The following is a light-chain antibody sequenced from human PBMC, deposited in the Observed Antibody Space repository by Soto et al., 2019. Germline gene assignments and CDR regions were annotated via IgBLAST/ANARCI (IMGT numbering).Light chain of an antibody. J-gene: IGLJ2*01. CDR3: AAWDVSFVV. CDR1: RSNIGTNT. CDR2: SNN. V-gene: IGLV1-44*01. Sequence: QSVLTQPPSASGTPGQRVTISCSGSRSNIGTNTVTWYQQLPGMAPKLLIHSNNQRPSGVPARFSGSKSGTSASLAISGLQSDDEADYYCAAWDVSFVVFGGGTKLTVL.